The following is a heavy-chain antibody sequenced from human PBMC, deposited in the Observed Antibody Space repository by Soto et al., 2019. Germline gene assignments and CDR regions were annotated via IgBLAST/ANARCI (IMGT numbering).Heavy chain of an antibody. CDR2: TRSKANSYTT. D-gene: IGHD4-4*01. Sequence: LGGSLRLSCAASGFTSSDHYMDWVRQAPGKGLEWVGRTRSKANSYTTEYAASVKGRFTISRDDSKNSLYLQMNSLRTDDTAVYYCARGLDSNYEAWGQGTLVTVSS. J-gene: IGHJ5*02. V-gene: IGHV3-72*01. CDR3: ARGLDSNYEA. CDR1: GFTSSDHY.